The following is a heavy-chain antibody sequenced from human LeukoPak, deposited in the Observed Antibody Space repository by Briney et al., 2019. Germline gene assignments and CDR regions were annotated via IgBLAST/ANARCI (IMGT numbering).Heavy chain of an antibody. D-gene: IGHD5-12*01. CDR3: AKDEVDMVATGDQNWFDP. Sequence: GGSLRLSCAASGFTFSRYGMHWVRQAPGKGLEWVTFIRYDGSNKYYADSVKGRFTISKDKSKNTLYVQMNSLRAEDTAVYYCAKDEVDMVATGDQNWFDPWGQGTLVTVSS. CDR2: IRYDGSNK. CDR1: GFTFSRYG. V-gene: IGHV3-30*02. J-gene: IGHJ5*02.